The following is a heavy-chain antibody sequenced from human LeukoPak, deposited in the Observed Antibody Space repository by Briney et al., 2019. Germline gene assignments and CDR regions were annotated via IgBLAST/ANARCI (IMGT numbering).Heavy chain of an antibody. Sequence: GGSLILSCAASGFTFSSYPMGSVRQAPGKGLEWVSAISGSGGSTYYADSVKGRFTISRDNSKNTLYLQMNSLRAEDTAVYYCAKATPMVRRVIGYWGQGTLVTVSS. CDR2: ISGSGGST. J-gene: IGHJ4*02. V-gene: IGHV3-23*01. CDR1: GFTFSSYP. D-gene: IGHD3-10*01. CDR3: AKATPMVRRVIGY.